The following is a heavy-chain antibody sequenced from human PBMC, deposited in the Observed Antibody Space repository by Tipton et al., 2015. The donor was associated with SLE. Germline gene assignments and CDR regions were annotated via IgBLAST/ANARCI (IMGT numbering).Heavy chain of an antibody. CDR3: ARERQLGL. J-gene: IGHJ5*02. CDR1: GGILRDYA. D-gene: IGHD6-13*01. Sequence: QLVQSGPEVKRPGSSVKVSCKASGGILRDYAISWVRQAPGQGLEWMGGIVPFLGRPNYAQKFQGRVTISADESSTTVYMELSSLRSDDTAVYFCARERQLGLWGQGTLVTVSS. V-gene: IGHV1-69*01. CDR2: IVPFLGRP.